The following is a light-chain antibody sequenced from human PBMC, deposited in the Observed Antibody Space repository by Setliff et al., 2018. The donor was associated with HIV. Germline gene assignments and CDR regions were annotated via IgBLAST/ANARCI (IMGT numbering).Light chain of an antibody. J-gene: IGLJ1*01. Sequence: QSALTQPPSTSGTPGHRVIISCSGSHSNIGSNTVNWFQQLPGAAPKLLIYNNDQRPSGVPDRFSGSKSGTSASLAISGLQSEDEAEYYCASWDVGLNAFYVFGTGTKGTVL. V-gene: IGLV1-44*01. CDR3: ASWDVGLNAFYV. CDR2: NND. CDR1: HSNIGSNT.